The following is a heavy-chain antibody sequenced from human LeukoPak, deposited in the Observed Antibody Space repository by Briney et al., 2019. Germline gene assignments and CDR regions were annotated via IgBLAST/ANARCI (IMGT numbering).Heavy chain of an antibody. CDR2: SRKKSQSYTT. Sequence: GGSLRLSCAASGFMFSDHYMDWVRQAPGKGLEWIARSRKKSQSYTTEYASSVKGRFTVSRDDSQNSLFLQMKRLKMEDTAIYYYVRVGPPGIDAFDIWGQGTRATISP. V-gene: IGHV3-72*01. CDR1: GFMFSDHY. D-gene: IGHD3-10*01. CDR3: VRVGPPGIDAFDI. J-gene: IGHJ3*02.